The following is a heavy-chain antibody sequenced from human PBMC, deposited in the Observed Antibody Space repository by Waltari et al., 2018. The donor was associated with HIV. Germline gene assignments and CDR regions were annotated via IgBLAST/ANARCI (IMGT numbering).Heavy chain of an antibody. Sequence: QVQLQESGPGLVEPSQTLSPTCTVPGGSVSRGGYYWTWIRQHPGKGPEWLGYLYFDVSWCSYYNPSLDSLGVISADTSTNQFSLRLRSVTASDTAVYYCARGIRHLTEVGSTYYFDFWGQGTLVTVSS. V-gene: IGHV4-31*01. CDR3: ARGIRHLTEVGSTYYFDF. J-gene: IGHJ4*02. D-gene: IGHD1-26*01. CDR1: GGSVSRGGYY. CDR2: LYFDVSWCS.